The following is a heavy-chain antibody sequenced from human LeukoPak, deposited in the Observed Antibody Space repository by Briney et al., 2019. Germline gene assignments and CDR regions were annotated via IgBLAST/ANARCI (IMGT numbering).Heavy chain of an antibody. Sequence: SETLSLTCAVSGGSISSSNWWSWVRQPPGKGLEWIGEIYHSGSTNYNPSLKSRVTISVDKSKNQFSLKLSSVSAADTAVYYCARTLRHDILTGYSPPPHNDAFDIWGQGTMVTVSS. CDR1: GGSISSSNW. D-gene: IGHD3-9*01. CDR2: IYHSGST. V-gene: IGHV4-4*02. J-gene: IGHJ3*02. CDR3: ARTLRHDILTGYSPPPHNDAFDI.